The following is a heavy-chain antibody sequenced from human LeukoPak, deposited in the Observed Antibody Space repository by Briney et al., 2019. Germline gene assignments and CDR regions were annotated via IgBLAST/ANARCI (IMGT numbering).Heavy chain of an antibody. CDR3: ASMSQPSGSFDL. J-gene: IGHJ4*02. V-gene: IGHV4-4*07. CDR1: GDSISSYY. CDR2: FHITGCT. D-gene: IGHD3-10*01. Sequence: PSETPSLTCTVSGDSISSYYWSWIRQPAGKGLEWIGRFHITGCTTYNPSLKSRVSISVDTSRNQFSLKLRSVTAADTAVYYCASMSQPSGSFDLWGQGTLVTVSS.